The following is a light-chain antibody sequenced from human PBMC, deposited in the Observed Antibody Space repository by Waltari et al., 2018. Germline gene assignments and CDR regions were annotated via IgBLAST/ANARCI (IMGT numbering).Light chain of an antibody. CDR1: SNDVGGYNH. V-gene: IGLV2-11*01. Sequence: QSALTQPRSVSGSPGQSVTFSCTGTSNDVGGYNHVSWYQQSPGKAPKLMIYDVFNRPAGVPVRFAGSKSGKTASLTISGVQADDEADYSCCSYAGSYTVLFGGGTKLTVL. CDR3: CSYAGSYTVL. CDR2: DVF. J-gene: IGLJ2*01.